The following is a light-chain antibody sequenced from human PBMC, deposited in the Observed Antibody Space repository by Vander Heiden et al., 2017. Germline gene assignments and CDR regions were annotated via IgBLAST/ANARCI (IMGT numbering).Light chain of an antibody. CDR3: CAYAGGSTRL. V-gene: IGLV2-23*02. CDR2: EVS. J-gene: IGLJ3*02. Sequence: QSALTQPASVSGSPGQSITIPCSGSSSDIGANEFVSWYRQYPGKAPKLMIYEVSKRPSGVSYRFSGSKSGNTASLTISGPQAEDEAIYHCCAYAGGSTRLFGGGSKVTVL. CDR1: SSDIGANEF.